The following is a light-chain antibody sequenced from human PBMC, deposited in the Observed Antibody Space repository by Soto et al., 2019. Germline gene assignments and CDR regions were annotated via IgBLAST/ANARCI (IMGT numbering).Light chain of an antibody. CDR2: VAS. CDR1: KDISNL. V-gene: IGKV1-17*03. J-gene: IGKJ1*01. Sequence: DIQMTQSPSAMSASVGDRVTITCRASKDISNLVAWFQQKPGKVPKRLIYVASSLQSGVPSRFSGSGTVTEFTLTISSLQPEDFATYYCLQHNSYPRTFGQGTKVEIK. CDR3: LQHNSYPRT.